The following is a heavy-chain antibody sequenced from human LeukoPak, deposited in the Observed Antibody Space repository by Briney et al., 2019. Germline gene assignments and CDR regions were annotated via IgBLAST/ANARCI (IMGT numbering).Heavy chain of an antibody. CDR3: ARDGDTYSSGWYYFDY. CDR1: GFTFSSYA. V-gene: IGHV3-23*01. D-gene: IGHD6-19*01. Sequence: GRSLRLSCAASGFTFSSYAMSWVRQAPGKGLEWVSAISGSGGSTYYADSVKGRFTISRDNSKNTLYLQVNSLRAEDTAVYYCARDGDTYSSGWYYFDYWGQGTLVTVSS. J-gene: IGHJ4*02. CDR2: ISGSGGST.